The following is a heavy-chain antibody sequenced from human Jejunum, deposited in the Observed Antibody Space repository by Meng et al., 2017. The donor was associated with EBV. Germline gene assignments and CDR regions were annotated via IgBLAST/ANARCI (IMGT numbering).Heavy chain of an antibody. V-gene: IGHV4-61*01. CDR1: GGSVSTASYY. J-gene: IGHJ4*02. Sequence: GQLTESGPGLVKPSETLSLTCTVSGGSVSTASYYWSWIRQSPGKGLEWIGYIYYSGNTNYNPSLKSRATITVDTSKNQFSLKLSSVTAADTAVYYCARVVDYYERSGYPDFWGQGTLVTVSS. CDR3: ARVVDYYERSGYPDF. D-gene: IGHD3-22*01. CDR2: IYYSGNT.